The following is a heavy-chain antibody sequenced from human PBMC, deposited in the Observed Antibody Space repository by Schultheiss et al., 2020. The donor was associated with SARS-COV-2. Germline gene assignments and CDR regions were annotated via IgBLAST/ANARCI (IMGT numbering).Heavy chain of an antibody. CDR1: GYTFTGYY. D-gene: IGHD1-26*01. Sequence: ASVKVSCKASGYTFTGYYMHWVRQAPGQGLEWMGWISAYNGNTNYAQKLQGRVTMTTDTSTSTAYMELRSLRSDDTAVYYCARGYSGSYYYYYGMDVWGQGTTVTVSS. J-gene: IGHJ6*02. V-gene: IGHV1-18*04. CDR3: ARGYSGSYYYYYGMDV. CDR2: ISAYNGNT.